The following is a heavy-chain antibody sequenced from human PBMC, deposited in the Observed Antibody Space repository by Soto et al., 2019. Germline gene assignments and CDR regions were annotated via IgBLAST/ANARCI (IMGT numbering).Heavy chain of an antibody. CDR1: GGSFSGYY. V-gene: IGHV4-34*01. Sequence: PSETLSLTCAVYGGSFSGYYWSWIRQPPGKGLEWIGEVDHSGSTNYNPSLKSRVTISVDTSKNQFSLKLSSVTAADTAVYYCAGYSGYDLALFDYWGQGTLVTVSS. D-gene: IGHD5-12*01. J-gene: IGHJ4*02. CDR3: AGYSGYDLALFDY. CDR2: VDHSGST.